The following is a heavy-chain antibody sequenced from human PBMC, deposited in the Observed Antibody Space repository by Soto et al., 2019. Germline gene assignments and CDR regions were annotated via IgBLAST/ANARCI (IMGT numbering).Heavy chain of an antibody. V-gene: IGHV4-4*07. CDR3: VRGYCTTSPCSGDFQF. Sequence: SETLSLTCTVSGGSISSYYWSWIRQPAGKGLEWIGRIYTSGSTNYNPSLKSRVTMTIDTSTTTAYMELRNLTSEDTAVYFSVRGYCTTSPCSGDFQFWGQGTLVTVSS. CDR2: IYTSGST. D-gene: IGHD2-15*01. CDR1: GGSISSYY. J-gene: IGHJ1*01.